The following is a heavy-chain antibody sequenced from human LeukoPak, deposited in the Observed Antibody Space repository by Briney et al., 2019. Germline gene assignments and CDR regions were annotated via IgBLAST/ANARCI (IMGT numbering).Heavy chain of an antibody. CDR2: ISYDGSNK. Sequence: PGRSLRLSCAASGFTFSSYAMHWVREAPGKGLEWVAVISYDGSNKYYADSVKGRFTISRDNSKNTLYLQMNSLRAEDTAVYYCAKDPYYGSGSYHWFDPWGQGTLVTVSS. J-gene: IGHJ5*02. CDR3: AKDPYYGSGSYHWFDP. D-gene: IGHD3-10*01. V-gene: IGHV3-30-3*01. CDR1: GFTFSSYA.